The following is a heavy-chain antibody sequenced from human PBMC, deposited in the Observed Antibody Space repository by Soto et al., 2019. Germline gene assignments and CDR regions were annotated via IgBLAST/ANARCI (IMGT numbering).Heavy chain of an antibody. J-gene: IGHJ4*02. Sequence: GGSLRLSCAASGFAFSGSAMYWVRQASGKGPEWVGRIRSKGHNYATEYAASVKGRFTISRDNAKNSLYLQMNSLRAEDTAVYYCARAAGYCSNGVCSMYYFDYWGQGTLVTVSS. CDR1: GFAFSGSA. CDR3: ARAAGYCSNGVCSMYYFDY. CDR2: IRSKGHNYAT. D-gene: IGHD2-8*01. V-gene: IGHV3-73*01.